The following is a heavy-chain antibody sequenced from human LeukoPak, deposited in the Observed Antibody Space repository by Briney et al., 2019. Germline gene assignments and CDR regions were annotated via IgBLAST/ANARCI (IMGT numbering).Heavy chain of an antibody. CDR3: ARGVDYSDGSGYYMDV. Sequence: PGGSLRLSCAASGFTFSSYGMHWVRQAPGKGLEGVAIIWYDGSNKYYGDSVKGRFAISRDNSKNTLYLQINSLRVEDTAVYFCARGVDYSDGSGYYMDVWGKGTTVTVSS. D-gene: IGHD3-22*01. J-gene: IGHJ6*03. V-gene: IGHV3-33*01. CDR1: GFTFSSYG. CDR2: IWYDGSNK.